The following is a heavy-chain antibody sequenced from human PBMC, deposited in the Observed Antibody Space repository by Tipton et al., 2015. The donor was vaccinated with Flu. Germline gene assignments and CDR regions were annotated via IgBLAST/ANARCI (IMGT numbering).Heavy chain of an antibody. CDR2: IYYSGST. CDR3: ARYPESNYHWFGP. Sequence: TLSLTCTVSGGSIGSSSYYWGWIRQPPGKGLEWIGSIYYSGSTYYNPSLKSRVTISVGTSKNQFSLKLSSVTAADTAVYYCARYPESNYHWFGPWGQGALVTVSS. V-gene: IGHV4-39*07. D-gene: IGHD4-11*01. CDR1: GGSIGSSSYY. J-gene: IGHJ5*02.